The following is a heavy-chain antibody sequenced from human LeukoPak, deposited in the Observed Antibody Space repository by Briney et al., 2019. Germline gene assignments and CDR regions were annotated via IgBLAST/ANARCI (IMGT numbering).Heavy chain of an antibody. J-gene: IGHJ2*01. Sequence: PSETLSLTCTVSGGSISGYNWGWIRQPPGKGLEWIGYISYSGTTNYNPSLKSRVTMSVDTSKNTFSLRLSSVTAADTAVYYCARTYGSSGLGYFDLWGRGTLVTVSS. CDR3: ARTYGSSGLGYFDL. V-gene: IGHV4-59*08. D-gene: IGHD6-13*01. CDR2: ISYSGTT. CDR1: GGSISGYN.